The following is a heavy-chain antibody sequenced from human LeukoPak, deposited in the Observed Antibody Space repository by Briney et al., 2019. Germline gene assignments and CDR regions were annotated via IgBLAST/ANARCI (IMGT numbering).Heavy chain of an antibody. Sequence: SETVSLTCTVSGGSISSYYWSWIRQPPGKGLEWIGYIYYSESTNYNPSLKSRVTVSVDTSKNQFSLKLRSVTAADTAVYYCARLGAAAGHYYYYGMDVWGQGTTV. V-gene: IGHV4-59*08. CDR1: GGSISSYY. CDR2: IYYSEST. D-gene: IGHD6-13*01. J-gene: IGHJ6*02. CDR3: ARLGAAAGHYYYYGMDV.